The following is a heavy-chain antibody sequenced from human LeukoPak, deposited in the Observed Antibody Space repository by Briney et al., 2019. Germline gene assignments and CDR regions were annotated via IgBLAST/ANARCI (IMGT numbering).Heavy chain of an antibody. J-gene: IGHJ5*02. CDR2: TSSDGRKK. CDR1: GFTFSDFG. Sequence: GGSLRLSCAASGFTFSDFGMHWVRQAPGKGLEWVAVTSSDGRKKLYADSVKGRFTISRDNSKNTVHLQMNSLRAEDTAVYYGARARGSSSWFVDQNPQRNWFDPWGQGTLVTVSS. CDR3: ARARGSSSWFVDQNPQRNWFDP. V-gene: IGHV3-30*03. D-gene: IGHD6-13*01.